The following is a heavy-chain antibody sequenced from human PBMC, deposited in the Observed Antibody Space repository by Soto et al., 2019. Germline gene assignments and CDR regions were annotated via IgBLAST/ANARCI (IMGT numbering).Heavy chain of an antibody. V-gene: IGHV1-69*12. CDR3: ARDRPDDYSNCGPMDY. J-gene: IGHJ4*02. CDR2: IIPIFGTA. D-gene: IGHD4-4*01. Sequence: QVQLVQSGAEVKKPGSSVKVSCKASGGTFSSYAISWVRQAPGQGLEWMGGIIPIFGTANYAQKFQGRVTITADESTSTAYMALSSLRSEDTAVYYCARDRPDDYSNCGPMDYWGQGTLVTVSS. CDR1: GGTFSSYA.